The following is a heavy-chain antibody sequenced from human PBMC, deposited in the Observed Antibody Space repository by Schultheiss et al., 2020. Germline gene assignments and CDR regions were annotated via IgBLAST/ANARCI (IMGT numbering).Heavy chain of an antibody. J-gene: IGHJ4*02. CDR2: IDWDDNK. Sequence: SGPTLVKPTQTLTLTCTFSGFSLSTSGMRVSWIRQPPGKALEWLARIDWDDNKYYSPSLKTRLTISKDTSKNQVVLTMANMDPVDTATYYCARSAYYYDSSSTEWGQGTLVTVS. V-gene: IGHV2-70*04. D-gene: IGHD3-22*01. CDR3: ARSAYYYDSSSTE. CDR1: GFSLSTSGMR.